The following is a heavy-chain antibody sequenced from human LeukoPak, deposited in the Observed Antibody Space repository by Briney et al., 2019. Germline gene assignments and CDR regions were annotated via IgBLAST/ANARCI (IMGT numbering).Heavy chain of an antibody. CDR3: ALRSGYDYDY. CDR1: GFSFTKYC. V-gene: IGHV5-51*01. J-gene: IGHJ4*02. CDR2: ICPGDSDT. Sequence: PGESLKIDCKASGFSFTKYCISWVRQMPGKGLEWMGIICPGDSDTRYSPSFQGQVTISADKSISTAYLQWSSLKASDTAMYYCALRSGYDYDYWGQGTLVTVSS. D-gene: IGHD5-12*01.